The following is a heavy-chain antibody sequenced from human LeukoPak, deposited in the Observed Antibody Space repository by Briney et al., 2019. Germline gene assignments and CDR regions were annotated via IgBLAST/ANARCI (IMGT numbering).Heavy chain of an antibody. CDR2: ISGSGGST. V-gene: IGHV3-23*01. Sequence: ETLSLTCAVYGGSFSGYYWSWVRQAPGKGLEWVSAISGSGGSTYYADSVKGRFTISRDNSKNTLYLQMNSLRAEDTAIYYCATHRQVLLPFESWGQGTLVTVSS. CDR1: GGSFSGYY. CDR3: ATHRQVLLPFES. D-gene: IGHD2-8*02. J-gene: IGHJ4*02.